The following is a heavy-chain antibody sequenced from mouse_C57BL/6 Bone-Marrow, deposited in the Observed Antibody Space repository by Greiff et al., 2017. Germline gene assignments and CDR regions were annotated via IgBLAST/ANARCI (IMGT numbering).Heavy chain of an antibody. CDR3: ASLYYCVDMDY. V-gene: IGHV1-64*01. D-gene: IGHD1-1*01. J-gene: IGHJ4*01. CDR1: GYTFTSYW. Sequence: QVQLQQPGAELVKPGASVKLSCKASGYTFTSYWMHWVKQRPGQGLEWIGMIHPNNGGTNYNEKFKSKATLTVDKSSSTAYMQLSSLTSEDSAVYYCASLYYCVDMDYWGQGTSVTVSS. CDR2: IHPNNGGT.